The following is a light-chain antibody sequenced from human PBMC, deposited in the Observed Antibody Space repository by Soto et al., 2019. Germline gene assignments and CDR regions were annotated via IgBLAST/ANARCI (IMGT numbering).Light chain of an antibody. CDR3: QQYGSSRIT. Sequence: EIVLTQSPGTLSVSPGERATPSCRASQSVSRKNLVWYQQRPGQPPRLLIYGASSRATGIPDRFSGSGSGTDFILTISRLEPEDFAVYYCQQYGSSRITFGQGTRLEIK. CDR2: GAS. V-gene: IGKV3-20*01. CDR1: QSVSRKN. J-gene: IGKJ5*01.